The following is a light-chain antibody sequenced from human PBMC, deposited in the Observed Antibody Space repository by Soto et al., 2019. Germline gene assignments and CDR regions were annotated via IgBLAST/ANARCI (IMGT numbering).Light chain of an antibody. V-gene: IGLV2-18*02. J-gene: IGLJ1*01. CDR1: SSDVGSYNG. Sequence: QSALTQPPSVSRSPGQSVTISCTGTSSDVGSYNGVSWYQQSPGTVPKLMIYEFSNRPSGVPDRFSGSKSGNTASLTISGLQAEDEADYYCSSYTTSNTYVFGTGTKVTVL. CDR2: EFS. CDR3: SSYTTSNTYV.